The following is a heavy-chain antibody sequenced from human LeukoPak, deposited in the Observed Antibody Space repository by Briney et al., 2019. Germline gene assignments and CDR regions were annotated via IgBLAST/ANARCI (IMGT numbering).Heavy chain of an antibody. CDR1: GGSISSYY. CDR2: IYTSGST. Sequence: SETLSLTCTVSGGSISSYYWSWIRQPAGKGLEWIGRIYTSGSTNYNPSLKSRVTISVDTSKNQFSLKLSSVTAADTAVYYCARQNTMVRGVAFGYWGQGTLVTVSS. V-gene: IGHV4-4*07. D-gene: IGHD3-10*01. CDR3: ARQNTMVRGVAFGY. J-gene: IGHJ4*02.